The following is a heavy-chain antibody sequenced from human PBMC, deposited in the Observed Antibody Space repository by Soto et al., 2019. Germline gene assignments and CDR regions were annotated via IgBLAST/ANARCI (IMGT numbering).Heavy chain of an antibody. D-gene: IGHD6-13*01. CDR3: ASAFSRSWTAADAY. CDR2: IYYSGST. J-gene: IGHJ4*02. V-gene: IGHV4-61*01. CDR1: GFSVSMGSYY. Sequence: ETLTLTCTVSGFSVSMGSYYWGWNRQAPGKGLEWIGYIYYSGSTNYNPSLKSRVTISVDTSKNPFYLKLSYVSAADTAVYHCASAFSRSWTAADAYWGQGTLVTVSS.